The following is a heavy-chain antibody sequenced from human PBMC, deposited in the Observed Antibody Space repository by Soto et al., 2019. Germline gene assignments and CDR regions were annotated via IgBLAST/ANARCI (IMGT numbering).Heavy chain of an antibody. J-gene: IGHJ4*02. CDR1: GYTFTNFG. CDR2: TNAYNGNT. CDR3: ARAETPIDY. V-gene: IGHV1-18*03. D-gene: IGHD2-15*01. Sequence: QVQLVQSGAEVKKPGASVKVSCKASGYTFTNFGISWVRQAPGQGLEWMGWTNAYNGNTNYAQNFQGRVTMNTDTSTRTAYMERRSLRSDDLDVYSCARAETPIDYWGQGTLVTVSS.